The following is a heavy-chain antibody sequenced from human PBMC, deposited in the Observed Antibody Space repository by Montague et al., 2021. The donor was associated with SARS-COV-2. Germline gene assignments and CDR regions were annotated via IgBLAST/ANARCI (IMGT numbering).Heavy chain of an antibody. CDR2: ISSSSSYI. CDR1: GFPFSSYS. D-gene: IGHD3-3*01. J-gene: IGHJ6*03. Sequence: SLRLSCAASGFPFSSYSMNWVRQAPGKGLEWASSISSSSSYIYYADSVKGRFTISRDNAKNSLYLQMNSLRAEDTAVYYCARDSGRYYDFWSGYYNSHYYYYMDVWGKGTTVTVSS. CDR3: ARDSGRYYDFWSGYYNSHYYYYMDV. V-gene: IGHV3-21*01.